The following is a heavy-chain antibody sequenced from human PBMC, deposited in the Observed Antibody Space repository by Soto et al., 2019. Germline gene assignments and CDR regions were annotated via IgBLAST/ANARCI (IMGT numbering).Heavy chain of an antibody. V-gene: IGHV1-69*06. CDR2: IIPIFGTA. D-gene: IGHD5-12*01. Sequence: QVQLVQSGAEVKKPGSSVKVSCKASGGTFSSYAISWVRQAPGQGLEWMGGIIPIFGTANYAQKFQGRVTITADKSTSTAYMELSSLRSEDTAVYYCASAAVEYPSTIPNWSDPWGQGTLVTVSS. J-gene: IGHJ5*02. CDR1: GGTFSSYA. CDR3: ASAAVEYPSTIPNWSDP.